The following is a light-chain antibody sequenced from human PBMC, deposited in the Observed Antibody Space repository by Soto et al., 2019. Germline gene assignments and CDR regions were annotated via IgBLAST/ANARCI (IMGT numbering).Light chain of an antibody. CDR1: SSDVGGYNY. V-gene: IGLV2-14*01. CDR3: SSYTSSSSYVV. CDR2: EVS. Sequence: QSALTQPASVSGSPGQSITISCTGTSSDVGGYNYVSWYQQHPGKAPKLMIYEVSNRPSGVSNRFSGSDSGNTASLTISGPQAEDEADYYCSSYTSSSSYVVFGGGTKVTVL. J-gene: IGLJ2*01.